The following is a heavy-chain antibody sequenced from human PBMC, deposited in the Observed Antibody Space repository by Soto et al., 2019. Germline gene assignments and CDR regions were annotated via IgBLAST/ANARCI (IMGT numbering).Heavy chain of an antibody. J-gene: IGHJ4*02. D-gene: IGHD1-26*01. V-gene: IGHV4-39*01. CDR1: GGSITSNAYY. Sequence: SETLSLTCTVSGGSITSNAYYWGWIRQHPGKGLEWLGYIYYSGSASYNPSLKSRVTMSVDTSKNQFSLKLSSVTAADTAVYYCARRPKRGSYSWCFDYWGQGTLVTVSS. CDR2: IYYSGSA. CDR3: ARRPKRGSYSWCFDY.